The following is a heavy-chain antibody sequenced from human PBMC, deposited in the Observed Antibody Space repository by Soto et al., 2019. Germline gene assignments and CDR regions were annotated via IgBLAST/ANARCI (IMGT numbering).Heavy chain of an antibody. CDR2: ISASNGNT. D-gene: IGHD5-12*01. CDR1: GYTFTSYG. CDR3: ARGGRGYEEFDY. Sequence: QVQLVQSGAEVKKPGASVKVSCKSSGYTFTSYGIRWVRQAPGQGLAWMGWISASNGNTNYAQKRQGRVTMTPDTSTNTADMELRSLRSDDTAVYYCARGGRGYEEFDYWGQGTRVTVSS. V-gene: IGHV1-18*01. J-gene: IGHJ4*02.